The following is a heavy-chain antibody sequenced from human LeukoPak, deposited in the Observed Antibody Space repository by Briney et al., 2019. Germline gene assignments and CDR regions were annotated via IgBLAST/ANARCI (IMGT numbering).Heavy chain of an antibody. CDR1: GFTFSSYG. CDR3: ARDWGYSSEIGLDY. D-gene: IGHD6-25*01. Sequence: PGGSLRLSCAASGFTFSSYGMHWVRQAPGKGLEWVAVISYDGSNKYYADSVKGRFTISRDNAKNSLYLQMNSLRAEDTAVYYCARDWGYSSEIGLDYWGQGTLVTVSS. V-gene: IGHV3-30*03. J-gene: IGHJ4*02. CDR2: ISYDGSNK.